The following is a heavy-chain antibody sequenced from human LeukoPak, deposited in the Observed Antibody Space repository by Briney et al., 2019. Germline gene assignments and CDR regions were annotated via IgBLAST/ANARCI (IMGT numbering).Heavy chain of an antibody. CDR1: GYSISSGYY. CDR3: AREDHGDYDVYWYFDL. V-gene: IGHV4-38-2*02. CDR2: ISHSGST. J-gene: IGHJ2*01. Sequence: SETLSLTCTVSGYSISSGYYWGWIRQPPGKGLEWTGSISHSGSTYYKPSLKSRVTISVDTSKNQFSLKLSSVTAADTAVYYCAREDHGDYDVYWYFDLWGRGTLVTVSS. D-gene: IGHD4-17*01.